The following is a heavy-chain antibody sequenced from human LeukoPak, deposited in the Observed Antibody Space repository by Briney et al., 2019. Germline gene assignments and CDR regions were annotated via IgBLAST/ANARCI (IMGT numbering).Heavy chain of an antibody. CDR1: GYTFTSYG. D-gene: IGHD6-19*01. J-gene: IGHJ4*02. Sequence: ASVTVSCKASGYTFTSYGICWVRQAPGQGLEWMGWISAYNGNTNYAQKLQGRVTMTTDTSTSTAYMELRSLRSDDTAVYYCARDAVPQQWLVRYFDYWGQGTLVTVSS. V-gene: IGHV1-18*01. CDR3: ARDAVPQQWLVRYFDY. CDR2: ISAYNGNT.